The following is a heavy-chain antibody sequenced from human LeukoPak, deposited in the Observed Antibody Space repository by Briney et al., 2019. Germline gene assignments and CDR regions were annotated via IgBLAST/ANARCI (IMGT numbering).Heavy chain of an antibody. Sequence: ERSLRLSCAASGFTFSNYAMHWVRQAPGKGLEWVTVISYDGINKYYADSVEGRFTISRDNSKSTLYLQMDSLRAEDTAVYYCAKDLGRYRNNYFDYWGQGTLVTVSS. CDR1: GFTFSNYA. V-gene: IGHV3-30-3*01. CDR2: ISYDGINK. J-gene: IGHJ4*02. D-gene: IGHD1-26*01. CDR3: AKDLGRYRNNYFDY.